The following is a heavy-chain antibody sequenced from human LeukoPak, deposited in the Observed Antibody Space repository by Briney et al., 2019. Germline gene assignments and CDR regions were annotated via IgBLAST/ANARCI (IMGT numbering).Heavy chain of an antibody. CDR2: ISYDGSRK. V-gene: IGHV3-30*03. J-gene: IGHJ4*02. CDR1: GFTFSSYG. D-gene: IGHD6-19*01. Sequence: GGSLRLSCAASGFTFSSYGMHWVRQAPGKGLEWVAVISYDGSRKYYAESVKGRFTISRDSSKRTLYLQMNSLRAEDTAVYFCARDPHEIAVATSGLDYWGQGTLVTVSS. CDR3: ARDPHEIAVATSGLDY.